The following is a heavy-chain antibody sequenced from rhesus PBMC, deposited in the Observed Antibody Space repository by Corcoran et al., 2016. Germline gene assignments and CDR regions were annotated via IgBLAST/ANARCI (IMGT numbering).Heavy chain of an antibody. CDR2: IYGRSGST. CDR3: AREKRTAGTDFFY. J-gene: IGHJ4*01. Sequence: QVQLQESGPGLVKPSETLSLTCAVSGYSISSNYWSWIRQPPWKGLALIGYIYGRSGSTYYNPSLKSRVTIAPDTSKNQCARKLSSVTAADTAVYYCAREKRTAGTDFFYWGQGVLVTVSS. D-gene: IGHD1-1*01. CDR1: GYSISSNY. V-gene: IGHV4-147*01.